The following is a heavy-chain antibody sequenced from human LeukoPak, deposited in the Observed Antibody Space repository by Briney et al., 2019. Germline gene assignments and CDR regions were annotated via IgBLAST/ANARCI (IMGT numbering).Heavy chain of an antibody. Sequence: PGSSLRLSCAASGVTFDNYAMHWVRQAPGKGLEWVSYISWNGGSIGYGDSVKGRFTISRDNAKNSLYLQMNSLRAVDTALYYCAKGQVGATGYFDYWGQGTLVTISS. CDR3: AKGQVGATGYFDY. CDR1: GVTFDNYA. D-gene: IGHD1-26*01. CDR2: ISWNGGSI. V-gene: IGHV3-9*01. J-gene: IGHJ4*02.